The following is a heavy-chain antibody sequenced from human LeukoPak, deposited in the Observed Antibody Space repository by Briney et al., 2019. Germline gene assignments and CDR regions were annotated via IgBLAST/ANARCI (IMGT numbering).Heavy chain of an antibody. V-gene: IGHV3-15*01. CDR1: GFTFSNAW. CDR3: TTDPVDYYDSSGPAFKDY. D-gene: IGHD3-22*01. Sequence: PGGSLRLSCAASGFTFSNAWMSWVRQAPGKGLEWVGRIKSKTDGGTTDYAAPVKGRFTISRDDSKNTLYLQINSLKTEDTAVYYCTTDPVDYYDSSGPAFKDYWGRGTLVTVSS. CDR2: IKSKTDGGTT. J-gene: IGHJ4*02.